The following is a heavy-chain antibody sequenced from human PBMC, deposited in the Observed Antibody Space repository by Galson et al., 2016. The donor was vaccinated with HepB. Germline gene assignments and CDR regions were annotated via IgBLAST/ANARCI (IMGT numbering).Heavy chain of an antibody. Sequence: SLRLSCATSGFTFGDYAVTWVRQAPGKGLEWVGFIRTETYDETPHYAASVEGRFFISRDDSKSVAYLQLNSLQIEDTALYFCARGFLWFGELLYQDYWGQGTPVTVSS. V-gene: IGHV3-49*04. CDR2: IRTETYDETP. CDR1: GFTFGDYA. J-gene: IGHJ4*02. CDR3: ARGFLWFGELLYQDY. D-gene: IGHD3-10*01.